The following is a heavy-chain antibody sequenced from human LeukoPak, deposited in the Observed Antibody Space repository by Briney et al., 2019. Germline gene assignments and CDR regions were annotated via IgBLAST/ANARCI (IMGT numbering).Heavy chain of an antibody. CDR3: AKAVGNYDSSGYDY. Sequence: GGSLRLSCAASGFTFSSYAMSWVRQAPGKGLEWVSAISGSGGSTYYADSVKGRFTISRDNSKNTLYLQMNSLRAEDTAVYYCAKAVGNYDSSGYDYWGQGTLVTVSS. CDR2: ISGSGGST. V-gene: IGHV3-23*01. D-gene: IGHD3-22*01. CDR1: GFTFSSYA. J-gene: IGHJ4*02.